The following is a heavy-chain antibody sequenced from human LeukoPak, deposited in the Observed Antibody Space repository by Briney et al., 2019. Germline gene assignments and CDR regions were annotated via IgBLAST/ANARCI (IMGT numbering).Heavy chain of an antibody. Sequence: GESLKISCKGSGYRFTSYWIGWVRQMPGKGLEWMGIIYPSDSDTRYSPSFQGQVSISADKSISAAYLQWSSLKASDTAMYYCARRATVSSYYYYYYMDVWGKGTTVTVSS. V-gene: IGHV5-51*01. CDR3: ARRATVSSYYYYYYMDV. CDR1: GYRFTSYW. CDR2: IYPSDSDT. D-gene: IGHD1-26*01. J-gene: IGHJ6*03.